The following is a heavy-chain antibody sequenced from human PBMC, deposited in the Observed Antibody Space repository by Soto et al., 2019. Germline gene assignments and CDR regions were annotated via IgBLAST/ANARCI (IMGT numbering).Heavy chain of an antibody. J-gene: IGHJ4*02. D-gene: IGHD6-19*01. V-gene: IGHV2-5*02. CDR3: ARDSSGRYGFDY. CDR1: GVSLSTGGVA. CDR2: IYWDDDK. Sequence: SGPTLVNPTQTLTLTCTFSGVSLSTGGVAVGWIRQPPGKPLEWLALIYWDDDKRYSPSLKSRLTITKDTSKNQVVLTMTNMDPVDTATYYCARDSSGRYGFDYWGQGTLVTVSS.